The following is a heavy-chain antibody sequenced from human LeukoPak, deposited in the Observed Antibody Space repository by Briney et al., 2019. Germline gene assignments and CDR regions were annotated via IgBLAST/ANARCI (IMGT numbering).Heavy chain of an antibody. J-gene: IGHJ3*02. D-gene: IGHD2-2*01. CDR2: ISSSDTTI. V-gene: IGHV3-11*01. CDR3: ARSSSYAFDI. Sequence: KPGGSLRLSCAASGFTFSDYFMSWIRQAPGKGLEWVSYISSSDTTIYYADSVKGRFTISRDNAKNSLYLQMSSLRAEDTALYYCARSSSYAFDIWGKGTMVTVSS. CDR1: GFTFSDYF.